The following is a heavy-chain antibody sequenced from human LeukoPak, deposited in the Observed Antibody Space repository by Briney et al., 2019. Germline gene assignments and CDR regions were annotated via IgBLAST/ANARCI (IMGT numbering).Heavy chain of an antibody. V-gene: IGHV3-23*01. CDR1: GFTFSSYA. CDR2: ISSSGSTI. Sequence: PGGSLRLSCAASGFTFSSYAMNWVRQAPGKGLEWVSYISSSGSTIYYADSVKGRFTISRDNSKNTLFLQMRSLRAEDTAVYHCAKNPDFHGSGDYYYYMDVWGKGTTVTISS. CDR3: AKNPDFHGSGDYYYYMDV. J-gene: IGHJ6*03. D-gene: IGHD3-10*01.